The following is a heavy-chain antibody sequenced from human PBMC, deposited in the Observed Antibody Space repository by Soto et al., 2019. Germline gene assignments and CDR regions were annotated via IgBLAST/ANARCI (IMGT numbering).Heavy chain of an antibody. V-gene: IGHV3-13*01. D-gene: IGHD4-17*01. CDR1: GFTFRNYA. CDR2: IGTADNK. Sequence: GGSLRLSCAASGFTFRNYARRWVRQAPGKGLEWISGIGTADNKHYIASVKGQFTISRENAKNTLYLQMNSLRAGDTAVYYCARGGNYGDYSIDYWGLGTLVTVSS. CDR3: ARGGNYGDYSIDY. J-gene: IGHJ4*02.